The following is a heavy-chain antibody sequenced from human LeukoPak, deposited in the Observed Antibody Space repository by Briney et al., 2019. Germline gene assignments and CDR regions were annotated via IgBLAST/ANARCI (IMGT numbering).Heavy chain of an antibody. Sequence: GGPLGLSSAASGFTLRSNYMSWFRQAPGKGLEWVSAISGSGGSTYYADSVKGRSTISRDNSKNTLYLQMNSLSAEDTAVYYCANVLWFGELLYQHAFDIWGQGTMVTVSS. J-gene: IGHJ3*02. CDR2: ISGSGGST. CDR1: GFTLRSNY. CDR3: ANVLWFGELLYQHAFDI. D-gene: IGHD3-10*01. V-gene: IGHV3-23*01.